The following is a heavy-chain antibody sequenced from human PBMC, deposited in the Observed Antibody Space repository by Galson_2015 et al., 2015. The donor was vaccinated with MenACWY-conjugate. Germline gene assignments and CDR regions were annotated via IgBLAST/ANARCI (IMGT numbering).Heavy chain of an antibody. J-gene: IGHJ4*02. CDR1: GFIFNNYW. D-gene: IGHD2-2*01. CDR2: IKQDGSEK. Sequence: SLRLSCAASGFIFNNYWMSWVRQVPGKGPEWVANIKQDGSEKYYADSVRGRFTISRDNAKNSLYLQMNSLRAEDTAVYYCARDLGFYCSRNDFYSPYWGQGTLVTVSS. V-gene: IGHV3-7*03. CDR3: ARDLGFYCSRNDFYSPY.